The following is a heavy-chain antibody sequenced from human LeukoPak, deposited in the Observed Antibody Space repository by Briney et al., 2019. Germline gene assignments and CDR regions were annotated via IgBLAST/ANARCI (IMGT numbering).Heavy chain of an antibody. V-gene: IGHV4-38-2*02. CDR1: XYSISSGYY. J-gene: IGHJ4*02. Sequence: PSXTLXXXCTVSXYSISSGYYWGWIRQPPGKGLEWIGSIYHSGSTYYNPSLKSRVTISVDTSKNKLSLKLSSVTAADTAVYYCALSPPVAGRENDYWGQGTLVTVSS. CDR3: ALSPPVAGRENDY. CDR2: IYHSGST. D-gene: IGHD6-19*01.